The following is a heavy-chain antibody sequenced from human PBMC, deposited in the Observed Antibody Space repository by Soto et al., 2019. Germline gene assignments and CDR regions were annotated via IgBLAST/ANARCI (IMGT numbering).Heavy chain of an antibody. V-gene: IGHV3-23*01. CDR2: ISGSGGST. D-gene: IGHD1-26*01. CDR3: AKRVVGATTAHFDY. CDR1: VFTFSSYA. J-gene: IGHJ4*02. Sequence: WWSLRLSCAASVFTFSSYAMSWCRQAPGKGLEWVSAISGSGGSTYYADSVKGRFTISRDNSKNTLYLQMNSLRAEDTAVYYCAKRVVGATTAHFDYWGQGTLVTVSS.